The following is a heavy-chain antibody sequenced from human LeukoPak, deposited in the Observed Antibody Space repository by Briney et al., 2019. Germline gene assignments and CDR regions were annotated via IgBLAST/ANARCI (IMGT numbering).Heavy chain of an antibody. V-gene: IGHV3-23*01. CDR2: ITSSGAAT. Sequence: GGSLRLSCAASKFIFSSYVMNWVRQAPGKGLEWVSSITSSGAATYYADSVKGRFTISRDNSDNTLYLQMNSLRAEDTAVYYCAKDRPNYYGSNGHYYKLNGDCWGQGTLVTVSS. CDR3: AKDRPNYYGSNGHYYKLNGDC. J-gene: IGHJ4*02. D-gene: IGHD3-22*01. CDR1: KFIFSSYV.